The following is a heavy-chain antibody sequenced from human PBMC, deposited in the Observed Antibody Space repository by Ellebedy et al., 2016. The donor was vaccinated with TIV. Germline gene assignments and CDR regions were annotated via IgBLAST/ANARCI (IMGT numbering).Heavy chain of an antibody. CDR2: ISAGGTST. CDR3: AKFRQGFRGLRWGAFDN. CDR1: GFTFSDFA. V-gene: IGHV3-23*01. D-gene: IGHD4-23*01. Sequence: GESLKISCAASGFTFSDFAMSWVRQAPGKGLEWVSGISAGGTSTYNADSVRGRFTISRDNTKDTLYLQMKSLRAEDTAVYYCAKFRQGFRGLRWGAFDNWGQGARVTVSS. J-gene: IGHJ4*02.